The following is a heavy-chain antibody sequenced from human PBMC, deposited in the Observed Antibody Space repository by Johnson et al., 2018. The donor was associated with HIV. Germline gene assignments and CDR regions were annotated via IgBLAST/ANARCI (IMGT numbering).Heavy chain of an antibody. V-gene: IGHV3-30-3*01. CDR1: GFTFSSYA. D-gene: IGHD6-19*01. CDR3: GRDREGLRQWLARGFGAVNI. Sequence: QMQLVEAGGRVVQPGRSLRFSCAASGFTFSSYAMLWVRQAPGKGLERVAVLAYDRSNKVYGDSVKRRLITFRDNSKNTLYLQMNSLRVEDTSVYYCGRDREGLRQWLARGFGAVNIWGQGAMLTVSS. CDR2: LAYDRSNK. J-gene: IGHJ3*02.